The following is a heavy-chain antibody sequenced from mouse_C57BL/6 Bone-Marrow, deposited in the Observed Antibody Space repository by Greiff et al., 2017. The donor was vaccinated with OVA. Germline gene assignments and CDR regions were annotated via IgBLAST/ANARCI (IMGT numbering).Heavy chain of an antibody. Sequence: VQLQQSGAELARPGASVKLSCKASGYTFTSYGISWVKQRTGQGLEWIGEIYPRSGNTYYNEKFKGKATLTADKSSSTAYMELRSLTSEDSAVYFCARRDWDWFDYWGQGTTRTVSS. V-gene: IGHV1-81*01. J-gene: IGHJ2*01. CDR2: IYPRSGNT. CDR3: ARRDWDWFDY. D-gene: IGHD4-1*01. CDR1: GYTFTSYG.